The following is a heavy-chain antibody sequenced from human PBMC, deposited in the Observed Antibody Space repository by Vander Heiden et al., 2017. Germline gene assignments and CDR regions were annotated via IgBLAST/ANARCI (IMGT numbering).Heavy chain of an antibody. CDR3: ARHPYYDDSSGYNNWFDP. CDR2: IYYSGST. V-gene: IGHV4-59*08. D-gene: IGHD3-22*01. Sequence: QVQLQESAPGLVKPSETLSLTCTVSGGSISSYYWSWIRQPPGKGLEWIGYIYYSGSTNYKNSLKRRVTISVDTSKNQFSRKLSSVTAAETAVYYCARHPYYDDSSGYNNWFDPWCQGTMVTVCS. CDR1: GGSISSYY. J-gene: IGHJ5*02.